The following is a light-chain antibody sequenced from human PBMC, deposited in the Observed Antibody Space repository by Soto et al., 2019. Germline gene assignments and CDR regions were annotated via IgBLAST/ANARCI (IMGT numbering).Light chain of an antibody. CDR2: GAS. J-gene: IGKJ3*01. CDR3: HQYGSSPRA. Sequence: EIVLTQSPGTLSLSPGERVTLSCRASQSVTRSFLAWYQQKPGQAPRLLIYGASSRATGIPDRFSGSGSGTDFTLIISRVGPEDFAVSYCHQYGSSPRAFGPGTNVDIK. CDR1: QSVTRSF. V-gene: IGKV3-20*01.